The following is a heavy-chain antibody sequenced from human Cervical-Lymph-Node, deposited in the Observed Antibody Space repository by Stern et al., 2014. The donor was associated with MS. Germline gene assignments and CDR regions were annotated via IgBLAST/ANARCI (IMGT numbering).Heavy chain of an antibody. CDR3: AHRLVLPLSRFDN. D-gene: IGHD1-26*01. Sequence: ITLKESGPTLVKPTQTLTLTCTFSGFSLTTTGAGVAWIRQPPGEALEWLAVIYWDDDKRYSPSLRSRLTITKDTSKNQVVLRMTNMHPVDTATYFCAHRLVLPLSRFDNWGQGALVTVSS. CDR2: IYWDDDK. CDR1: GFSLTTTGAG. J-gene: IGHJ4*02. V-gene: IGHV2-5*02.